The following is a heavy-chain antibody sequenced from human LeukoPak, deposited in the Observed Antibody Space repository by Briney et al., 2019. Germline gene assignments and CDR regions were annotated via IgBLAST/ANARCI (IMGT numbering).Heavy chain of an antibody. CDR1: GFTFSSYS. J-gene: IGHJ4*02. Sequence: GGSLRLSCAASGFTFSSYSMNWVRQAPGKGLEWVSSISTSSSYIYYADSVKGRFTISRDNAKNSLYLQMNSLRADDTAVYYCARERALYSYGPGYFDYWGQGTLVTVSS. D-gene: IGHD5-18*01. CDR3: ARERALYSYGPGYFDY. CDR2: ISTSSSYI. V-gene: IGHV3-21*04.